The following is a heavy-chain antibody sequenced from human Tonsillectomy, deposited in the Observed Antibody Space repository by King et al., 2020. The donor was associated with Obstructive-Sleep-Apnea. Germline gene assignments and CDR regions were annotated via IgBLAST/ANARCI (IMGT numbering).Heavy chain of an antibody. V-gene: IGHV3-9*01. CDR3: AKEVVGPYYFDY. Sequence: VQLVESGGGLVQPGRSLRLSCAASGFTFDDYAMHWVRQAPGEGLEWVSGISWSSGSIGYADSVKGRFTISRDNAKNSLYLQMNSLRAEDTALYYCAKEVVGPYYFDYWGQGTLVTVSS. CDR2: ISWSSGSI. D-gene: IGHD2-15*01. CDR1: GFTFDDYA. J-gene: IGHJ4*02.